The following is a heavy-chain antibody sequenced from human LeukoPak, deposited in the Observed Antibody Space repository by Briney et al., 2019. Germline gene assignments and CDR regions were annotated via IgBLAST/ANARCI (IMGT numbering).Heavy chain of an antibody. CDR1: GFTFSSYA. CDR2: ISGSGGST. Sequence: XCAXSGFTFSSYAXSWVRQAPGKGLEWVSAISGSGGSTYYADSVKGRFTISRDNSKNTLYLQMNSLRAEDTAVYYCAKSVQLLWFGESSPGYWGQGTLVTVSS. J-gene: IGHJ4*02. V-gene: IGHV3-23*01. CDR3: AKSVQLLWFGESSPGY. D-gene: IGHD3-10*01.